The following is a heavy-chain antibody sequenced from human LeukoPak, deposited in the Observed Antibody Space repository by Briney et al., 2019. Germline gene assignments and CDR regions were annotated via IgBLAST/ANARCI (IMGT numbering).Heavy chain of an antibody. V-gene: IGHV4-39*07. Sequence: SETLSLTCTVSGGSINRGNYNWDWIRQPPGKGLEWIGNVDYSGSTDYNPSLKSRVTISVDTSKKQFSLKLSSVTAADTAVYYCARADSSGWGDFDYWGQGTLVTVSS. D-gene: IGHD3-22*01. CDR3: ARADSSGWGDFDY. CDR2: VDYSGST. J-gene: IGHJ4*02. CDR1: GGSINRGNYN.